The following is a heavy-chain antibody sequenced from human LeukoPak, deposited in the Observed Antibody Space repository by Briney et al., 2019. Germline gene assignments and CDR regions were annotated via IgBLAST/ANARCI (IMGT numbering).Heavy chain of an antibody. CDR1: GYTFTGYY. CDR2: INPNSGGT. CDR3: ARASGSNNFYFDY. Sequence: ASVKVSCKASGYTFTGYYMHWVRQAPGQGLEWMGWINPNSGGTNYAQKFQGRVTMTRDTSISTAYMELSRLRSDDTAVYYCARASGSNNFYFDYWGQGTLVTVFS. J-gene: IGHJ4*02. V-gene: IGHV1-2*02. D-gene: IGHD3-10*01.